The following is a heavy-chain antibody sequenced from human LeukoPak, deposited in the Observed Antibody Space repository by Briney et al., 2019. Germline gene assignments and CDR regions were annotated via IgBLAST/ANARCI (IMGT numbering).Heavy chain of an antibody. CDR3: AREGIAARPGAFDI. J-gene: IGHJ3*02. D-gene: IGHD6-6*01. Sequence: SETLSLTCAVYGGSFSGYYWSWIRQPPGKGLEWIGEINHSGSTNYNPSLKSRVTISVDTSKNQFSLKLSSVTAADTAVYYRAREGIAARPGAFDIWGQGTMVTVSS. V-gene: IGHV4-34*01. CDR2: INHSGST. CDR1: GGSFSGYY.